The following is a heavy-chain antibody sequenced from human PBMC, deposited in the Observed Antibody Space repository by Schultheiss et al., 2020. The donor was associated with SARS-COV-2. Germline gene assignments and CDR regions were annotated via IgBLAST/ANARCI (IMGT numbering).Heavy chain of an antibody. V-gene: IGHV3-15*07. Sequence: GESLKISCAASGFTFSNAWMNWVRQAPGKGLEWVGRIKSKTDGGTTDYAAPVKGRFTISRDDSKNTLYLQMNSLKTEDTAIYYCAKDITMIVVVDWGQGTLVTVSS. CDR2: IKSKTDGGTT. D-gene: IGHD3-22*01. J-gene: IGHJ4*02. CDR1: GFTFSNAW. CDR3: AKDITMIVVVD.